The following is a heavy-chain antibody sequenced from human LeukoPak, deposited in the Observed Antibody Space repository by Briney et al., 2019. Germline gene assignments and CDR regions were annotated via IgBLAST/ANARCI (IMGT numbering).Heavy chain of an antibody. CDR2: IYRSGST. CDR1: GYSISSGYY. V-gene: IGHV4-38-2*01. Sequence: SETLSLTCAVSGYSISSGYYWGWIRQPPGKGLEWIGSIYRSGSTYYNNPSLKSRVTISVDTSKNQFSLKLSSVTAADTAVYYCARGATTAFHFDYWGQGTLVTVSS. CDR3: ARGATTAFHFDY. J-gene: IGHJ4*02. D-gene: IGHD1-26*01.